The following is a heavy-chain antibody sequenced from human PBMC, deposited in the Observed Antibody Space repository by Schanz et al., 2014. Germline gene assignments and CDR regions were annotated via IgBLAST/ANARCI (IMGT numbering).Heavy chain of an antibody. Sequence: QVQLIQSGAEVKKPGSSVKVSCKASGYTFTDYGLSWVRQAPGQGLEWMGIINPSGGGTSYALRFQDRVTVTWDTSRSTVYMELSSLRSEDTAVYFCATMWGYCTATACQILEVLDVWGQGTMVTVSS. V-gene: IGHV1-46*01. J-gene: IGHJ3*01. CDR1: GYTFTDYG. D-gene: IGHD2-8*02. CDR2: INPSGGGT. CDR3: ATMWGYCTATACQILEVLDV.